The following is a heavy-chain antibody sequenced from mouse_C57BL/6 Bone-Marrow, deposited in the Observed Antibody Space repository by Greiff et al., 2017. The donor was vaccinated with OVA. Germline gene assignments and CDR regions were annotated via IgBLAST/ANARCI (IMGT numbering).Heavy chain of an antibody. CDR2: ISNGGGST. CDR1: GFTFSDYY. CDR3: ARRWGYYYGSSYYWYFDV. Sequence: EVKVVESGGGLVQPGGSLKLSCAASGFTFSDYYMYWVRQTPEKRLEWVAYISNGGGSTYYPDTVKGRFTISRDNAKNTLYLQMCRLKSEDTAMYYCARRWGYYYGSSYYWYFDVWGTGTTVTVSS. D-gene: IGHD1-1*01. J-gene: IGHJ1*03. V-gene: IGHV5-12*01.